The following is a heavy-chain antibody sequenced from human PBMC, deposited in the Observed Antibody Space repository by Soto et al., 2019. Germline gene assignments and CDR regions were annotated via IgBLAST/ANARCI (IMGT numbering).Heavy chain of an antibody. J-gene: IGHJ3*02. CDR2: ISSSSYI. Sequence: PGGSLRLSCAASGFTFSSYSMNWVRQAPGKGLEWVSSISSSSYIYYADSVKGRFTISRDNAKNSLYLQMNSLRAEDTAVYYCARLRYFDWFPNAFDIWGQGTMVTVSS. D-gene: IGHD3-9*01. CDR3: ARLRYFDWFPNAFDI. CDR1: GFTFSSYS. V-gene: IGHV3-21*01.